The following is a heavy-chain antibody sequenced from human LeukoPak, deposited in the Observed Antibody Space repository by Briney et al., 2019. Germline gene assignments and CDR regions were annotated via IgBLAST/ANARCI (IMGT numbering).Heavy chain of an antibody. CDR3: ARVGLSCGWSDYYYYMDV. J-gene: IGHJ6*03. CDR2: LSGSYGST. V-gene: IGHV3-23*01. CDR1: GSTFRNYA. D-gene: IGHD6-19*01. Sequence: PGGSLRLSCAASGSTFRNYAMSWVRQAPGKGLEWVSTLSGSYGSTYYADSVKGRFTISRDSSKSTLYLQMNSLRAEDTAVYYCARVGLSCGWSDYYYYMDVWGKGTTVIVSS.